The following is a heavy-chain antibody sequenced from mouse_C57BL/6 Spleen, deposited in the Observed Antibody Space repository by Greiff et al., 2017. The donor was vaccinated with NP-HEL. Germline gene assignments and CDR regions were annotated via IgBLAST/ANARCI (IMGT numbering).Heavy chain of an antibody. CDR3: TFYYGSSYYFAY. V-gene: IGHV14-1*01. J-gene: IGHJ3*01. D-gene: IGHD1-1*01. CDR2: IDPEDGDT. Sequence: VQLKESGAELVRPGASVKLSCTASGFNIKDYYMHWVKQRPVQGLEWIGRIDPEDGDTEYAPKFQGKATMTADTSSNTAYLQLSSLTSEDTAVYYCTFYYGSSYYFAYWGQGTLVTVSA. CDR1: GFNIKDYY.